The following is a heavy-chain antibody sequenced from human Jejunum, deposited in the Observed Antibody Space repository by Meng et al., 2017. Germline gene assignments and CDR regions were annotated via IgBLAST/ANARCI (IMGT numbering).Heavy chain of an antibody. CDR3: VRDHGSGSFCRYSYYYGMDV. V-gene: IGHV3-7*01. Sequence: GGSLRLSCEASGFTLSSFWMTWVRQAPGKGLEWVANIKQSGSEEYYVDSVKGRFTISRDNGKNFLYLQMNSLRVEDTAVYYCVRDHGSGSFCRYSYYYGMDVWGQGTTVTVSS. CDR1: GFTLSSFW. CDR2: IKQSGSEE. D-gene: IGHD3-10*01. J-gene: IGHJ6*02.